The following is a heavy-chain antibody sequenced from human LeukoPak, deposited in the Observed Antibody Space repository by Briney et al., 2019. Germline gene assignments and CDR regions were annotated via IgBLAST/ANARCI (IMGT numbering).Heavy chain of an antibody. V-gene: IGHV3-7*01. CDR3: AREGLRYYGAGTSDY. CDR2: IKQDGSEK. CDR1: GFTFSSNW. D-gene: IGHD3-10*01. Sequence: PGGSLRLSCAASGFTFSSNWMSWVRQVPGKGLERVANIKQDGSEKYYVDSVKGRFTISRDNAKSSLFLQMNSLRAEDTALYYRAREGLRYYGAGTSDYWGQGTLVTVSS. J-gene: IGHJ4*02.